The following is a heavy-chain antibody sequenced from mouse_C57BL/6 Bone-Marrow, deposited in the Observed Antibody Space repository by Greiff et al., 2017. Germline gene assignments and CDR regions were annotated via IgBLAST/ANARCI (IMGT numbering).Heavy chain of an antibody. J-gene: IGHJ4*01. CDR2: IHPNSGST. D-gene: IGHD3-1*01. CDR3: ARWATDYAMDY. CDR1: GYTFTSYW. Sequence: VQLQQPGAELVKPGASVKLSCKASGYTFTSYWMHWVKQRPGQGLEWIGMIHPNSGSTNYNEKFKSKATLTVDKSSSTAYMQLSSLTSEDSAVYYCARWATDYAMDYWGQGTSVTVSS. V-gene: IGHV1-64*01.